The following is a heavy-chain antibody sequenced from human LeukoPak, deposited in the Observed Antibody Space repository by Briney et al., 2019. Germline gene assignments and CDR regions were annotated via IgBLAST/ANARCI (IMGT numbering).Heavy chain of an antibody. CDR2: ISGSGGST. V-gene: IGHV3-23*01. J-gene: IGHJ3*02. Sequence: PGGSLRLSCAASGFTFSSYGMSWVRQAPGKGLEWVSSISGSGGSTYYADSVKGRFTISRDNAKNSLYLQMNSLRAEDTAVYYCASRWLQFDAFDIWGQGTMVTVSS. CDR1: GFTFSSYG. CDR3: ASRWLQFDAFDI. D-gene: IGHD5-24*01.